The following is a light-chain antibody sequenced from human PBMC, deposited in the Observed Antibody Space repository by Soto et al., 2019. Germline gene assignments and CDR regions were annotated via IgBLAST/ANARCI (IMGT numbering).Light chain of an antibody. CDR1: AGAVTSVHY. Sequence: QAVVTQEPSLTVSPGGTVTLTCGYSAGAVTSVHYSYWFQQKPGQAPRSLIYDTNNKYSWTPARFSGSLLGGKAALTLSGAQPEDEAEYCCLVSDSGVRVFGGGTKVTVL. J-gene: IGLJ3*02. V-gene: IGLV7-46*01. CDR3: LVSDSGVRV. CDR2: DTN.